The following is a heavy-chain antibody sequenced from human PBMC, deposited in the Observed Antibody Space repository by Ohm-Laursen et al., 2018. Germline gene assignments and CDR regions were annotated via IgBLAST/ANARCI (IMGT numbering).Heavy chain of an antibody. CDR3: ARPYSSGWYGAFHF. V-gene: IGHV4-59*01. CDR1: GGSISGYY. CDR2: FFSSGST. J-gene: IGHJ3*01. Sequence: SQTLSLTCTVSGGSISGYYWSWIRQPPGKGLEWIGYFFSSGSTNYNPSLKSRVTISLDTSRNQFSLKLSSVTAADTAVYYCARPYSSGWYGAFHFWGQGTMVTVSS. D-gene: IGHD6-19*01.